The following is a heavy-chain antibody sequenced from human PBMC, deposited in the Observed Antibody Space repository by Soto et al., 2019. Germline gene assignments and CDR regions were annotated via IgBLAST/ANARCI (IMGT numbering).Heavy chain of an antibody. V-gene: IGHV4-30-2*01. CDR3: ARERGGYGLFDS. CDR2: IYPSGMP. D-gene: IGHD5-18*01. CDR1: GGSISNAAYS. Sequence: QSLTCTVSGGSISNAAYSWSWIRQPPGKGLEWIGYIYPSGMPFYNPSLRSRVTISIDRSNDQFSLNLKSVTAADTAVYYCARERGGYGLFDSWGQGTLVTVSS. J-gene: IGHJ4*02.